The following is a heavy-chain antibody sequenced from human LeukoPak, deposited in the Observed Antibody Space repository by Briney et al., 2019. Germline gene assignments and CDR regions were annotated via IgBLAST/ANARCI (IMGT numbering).Heavy chain of an antibody. CDR2: IIPILGIA. D-gene: IGHD5-24*01. J-gene: IGHJ4*02. V-gene: IGHV1-69*04. Sequence: ASVKVSCKASGGTFSSYAISWVRQAPGQGLEWMGRIIPILGIANYAQKFQGRVTITADKSTSTAYMELSSLRSEDTAVYYCARGGMATITVDYWGQGTLVTVSS. CDR3: ARGGMATITVDY. CDR1: GGTFSSYA.